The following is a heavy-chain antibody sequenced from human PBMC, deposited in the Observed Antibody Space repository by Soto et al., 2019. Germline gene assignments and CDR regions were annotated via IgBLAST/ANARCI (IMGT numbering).Heavy chain of an antibody. Sequence: SETLSLTCTVSGGSITGYYWSWIRQPPGKGLEWIGYIYYSGTTSYNPSLYSRVTMSVDTSKNQFSLRVHSVTAADTAVYYCARESYFGSGATVVAYWGKGPLVTVS. V-gene: IGHV4-59*01. CDR1: GGSITGYY. CDR3: ARESYFGSGATVVAY. J-gene: IGHJ4*02. D-gene: IGHD3-10*01. CDR2: IYYSGTT.